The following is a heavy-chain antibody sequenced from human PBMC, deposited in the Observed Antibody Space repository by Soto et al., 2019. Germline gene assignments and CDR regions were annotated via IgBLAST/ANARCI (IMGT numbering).Heavy chain of an antibody. Sequence: GGSLRLSCAASGFTFSSYSMNWVRQAPGKGLEWVSSISSSSSYIYYADSVKGRFTISRDNAKNSLYLQMNSLRAEDTAVYYCARVTYYYDSSGYYYDELSVDYWGQGTLVTVSS. J-gene: IGHJ4*02. D-gene: IGHD3-22*01. CDR3: ARVTYYYDSSGYYYDELSVDY. V-gene: IGHV3-21*01. CDR1: GFTFSSYS. CDR2: ISSSSSYI.